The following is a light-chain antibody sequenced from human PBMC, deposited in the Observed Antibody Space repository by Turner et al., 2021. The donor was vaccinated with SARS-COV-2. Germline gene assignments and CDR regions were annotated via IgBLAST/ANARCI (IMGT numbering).Light chain of an antibody. CDR1: RSVSSN. CDR2: GAS. Sequence: EIVMTQSPATLSVSPGERATLSCRASRSVSSNLAWYQQKPGQAPRLLIYGASTRATGIPARFSGSGSGTEFALTISSLQSEDFALYFCQQYYNWPPWTFGQGTKVEIK. CDR3: QQYYNWPPWT. V-gene: IGKV3-15*01. J-gene: IGKJ1*01.